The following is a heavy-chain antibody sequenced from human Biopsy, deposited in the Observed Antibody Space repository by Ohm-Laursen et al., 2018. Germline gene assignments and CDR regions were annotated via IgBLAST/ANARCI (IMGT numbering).Heavy chain of an antibody. CDR2: IFNSANT. CDR3: ARDYDTSGYYYVS. J-gene: IGHJ5*02. V-gene: IGHV4-31*01. D-gene: IGHD3-22*01. CDR1: GGSISSGGSY. Sequence: TLSLTWPVSGGSISSGGSYWSWIRQRPGKGLEWIGYIFNSANTYYNPSLKNLITISGDTSKNQLSLKLTSVTAADTAVYYCARDYDTSGYYYVSWGQGTLVTVSS.